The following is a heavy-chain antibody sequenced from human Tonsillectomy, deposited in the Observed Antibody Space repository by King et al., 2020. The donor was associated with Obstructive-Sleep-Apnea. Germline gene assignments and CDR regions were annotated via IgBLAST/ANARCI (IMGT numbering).Heavy chain of an antibody. CDR1: GFDFRSYG. CDR3: VKDRGSYLYEPFYADS. D-gene: IGHD1-26*01. V-gene: IGHV3-30*18. J-gene: IGHJ4*02. Sequence: HVQLVESGGGVVQPGRSRRLSCAASGFDFRSYGMHWVRQAPGKGLEWVAFISYDGSHKFYPDSVKGRFTISRDNSKNTLYVQMNSLRAEDTALYYCVKDRGSYLYEPFYADSWGRGTLVTVSS. CDR2: ISYDGSHK.